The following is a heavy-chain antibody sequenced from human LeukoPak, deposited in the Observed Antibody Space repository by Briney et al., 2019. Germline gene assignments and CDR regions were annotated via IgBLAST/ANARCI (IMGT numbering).Heavy chain of an antibody. CDR3: ARDRQRGLGYCSSTSCLSAPFDY. CDR1: GYTFTSYG. D-gene: IGHD2-2*01. V-gene: IGHV1-18*01. CDR2: ISAYNGNT. Sequence: ASVKVSCKASGYTFTSYGISWVRQAPGQGLEWMGWISAYNGNTNYAQKLQGRVTMTTDASTSTAYMELRSLRSDDTAVYYCARDRQRGLGYCSSTSCLSAPFDYWGQGTLVTVSS. J-gene: IGHJ4*02.